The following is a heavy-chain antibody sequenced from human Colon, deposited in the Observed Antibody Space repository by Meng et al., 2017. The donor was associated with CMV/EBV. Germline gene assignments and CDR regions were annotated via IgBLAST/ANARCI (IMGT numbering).Heavy chain of an antibody. CDR3: GRAGARGVPIDV. Sequence: QVQLQASGPGLVKPSETLSLTCTVSGGSISGHYWTWIRRPAGEGLQWLGRIYSNGRIDENYSLRSRVTISVDTSKNQLSLRLTSVTAADTAVYYCGRAGARGVPIDVWGRGTLVTVSS. J-gene: IGHJ1*01. D-gene: IGHD3-10*01. CDR1: GGSISGHY. V-gene: IGHV4-4*07. CDR2: IYSNGRI.